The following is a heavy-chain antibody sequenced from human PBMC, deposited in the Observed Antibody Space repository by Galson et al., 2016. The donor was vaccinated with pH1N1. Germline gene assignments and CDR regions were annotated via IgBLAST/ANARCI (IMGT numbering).Heavy chain of an antibody. CDR2: IYWDDDK. D-gene: IGHD3-16*01. J-gene: IGHJ3*01. CDR1: GFSVSSSGMG. V-gene: IGHV2-5*02. Sequence: PALVKPTQTLTLACNFSGFSVSSSGMGVGWIRQPPGKALEWLAVIYWDDDKRYSPSLKSRLTITKDTAKNQVVLKMTNMDPADPATYYCAHREVMITNAFDFWGKGTMVTVSS. CDR3: AHREVMITNAFDF.